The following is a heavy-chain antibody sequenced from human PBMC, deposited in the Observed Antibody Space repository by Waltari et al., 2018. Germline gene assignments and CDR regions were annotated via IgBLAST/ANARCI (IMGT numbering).Heavy chain of an antibody. CDR1: GGSISSSSYY. CDR3: ARDKSGGSYYYYYYGMDV. Sequence: QLQLQESGPGLVKPSETLSLTCTVSGGSISSSSYYWGWIRQPPGQGLEWIGSIYYSGSTYYNPSLKSRVTISVDTSKNQFSLKLSSVTAADTAVYYCARDKSGGSYYYYYYGMDVWGQGTTVTVSS. D-gene: IGHD1-26*01. J-gene: IGHJ6*02. CDR2: IYYSGST. V-gene: IGHV4-39*07.